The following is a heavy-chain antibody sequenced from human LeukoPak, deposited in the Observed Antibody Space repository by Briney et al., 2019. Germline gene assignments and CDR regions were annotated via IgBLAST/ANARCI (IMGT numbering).Heavy chain of an antibody. D-gene: IGHD3-3*01. Sequence: ASVKVSCKASGYTFTGYYMHWVRQAPGQGLEWMGWINPNSGGTNYAQKFQGRVTMTRDTSISTAYMELSRLRSDDTAVYYCARDGDFWSGYYTKVHWGQGTLVTVSS. V-gene: IGHV1-2*02. CDR3: ARDGDFWSGYYTKVH. CDR1: GYTFTGYY. CDR2: INPNSGGT. J-gene: IGHJ4*02.